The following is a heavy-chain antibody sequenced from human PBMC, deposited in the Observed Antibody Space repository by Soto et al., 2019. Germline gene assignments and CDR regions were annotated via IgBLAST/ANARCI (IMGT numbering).Heavy chain of an antibody. CDR1: GYFFAGYW. Sequence: VQLVQSGTEVKKPGESLKISCKGSGYFFAGYWIAWVCQMPGKGLEWMGIIYPDNSNTKYSRSFQGQVTISADKSSSTAYLQWSSLKASDTAIYYCARQGAAVPTVPLIWFDPWGQGTLVTVSS. J-gene: IGHJ5*02. CDR3: ARQGAAVPTVPLIWFDP. D-gene: IGHD6-13*01. CDR2: IYPDNSNT. V-gene: IGHV5-51*01.